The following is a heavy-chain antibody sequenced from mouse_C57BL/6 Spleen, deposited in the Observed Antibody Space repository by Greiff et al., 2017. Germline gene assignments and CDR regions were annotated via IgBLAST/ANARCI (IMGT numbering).Heavy chain of an antibody. CDR3: ARERKIIYYDYDTYLYFGV. Sequence: VQLQQSGPELVKPGASVKISCKASGYSFTGYYMNWVKQSPEKSLEWIGEINPSTGGTTYNQKFKAKATLTVDKSSSTAYMQLKSLTSEYSAVYFCARERKIIYYDYDTYLYFGVWGTATTVTVAS. CDR1: GYSFTGYY. J-gene: IGHJ1*03. V-gene: IGHV1-42*01. D-gene: IGHD2-4*01. CDR2: INPSTGGT.